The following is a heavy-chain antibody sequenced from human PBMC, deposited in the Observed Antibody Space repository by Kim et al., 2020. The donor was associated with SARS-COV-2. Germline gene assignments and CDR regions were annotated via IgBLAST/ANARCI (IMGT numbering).Heavy chain of an antibody. CDR2: ISGSGGST. Sequence: GGSLRLSCAASGFTFSSYAMSWVRQAPGKGLEWVSAISGSGGSTYYADSVKGRFTISRDNSKNTLYLQMNSLRAEDTAVYYCTQYSHYYDSSGYYFDYWGQGTLVTVSS. V-gene: IGHV3-23*01. CDR1: GFTFSSYA. D-gene: IGHD3-22*01. CDR3: TQYSHYYDSSGYYFDY. J-gene: IGHJ4*02.